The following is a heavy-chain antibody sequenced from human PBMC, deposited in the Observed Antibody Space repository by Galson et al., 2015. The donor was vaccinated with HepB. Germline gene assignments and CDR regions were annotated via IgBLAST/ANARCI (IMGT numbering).Heavy chain of an antibody. V-gene: IGHV1-24*01. D-gene: IGHD4-17*01. CDR2: FDPEDGET. J-gene: IGHJ6*02. Sequence: SVKVSCKVSGYTLTELSMHWVRQAPGKGLEWMGGFDPEDGETIYAQKFQGRVTMTEDTSTDTAYMELSGLRSEDTAVYYCVTPTVATSFPYYYGMDVWGQGTTVTVSS. CDR3: VTPTVATSFPYYYGMDV. CDR1: GYTLTELS.